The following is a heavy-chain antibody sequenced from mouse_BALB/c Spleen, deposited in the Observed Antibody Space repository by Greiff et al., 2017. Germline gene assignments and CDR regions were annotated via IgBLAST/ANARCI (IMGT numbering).Heavy chain of an antibody. CDR3: ARRANWFAY. V-gene: IGHV1-7*01. J-gene: IGHJ3*01. CDR1: GYTFTSYW. Sequence: QVQLKESGAELAKPGASVKMSCKASGYTFTSYWMHWVKQRPGQGLEWIGYINPSTGYTEYNQKFKDKATLTADKSSSTAYMQLSSLTSEDSAVYYCARRANWFAYWGQGTLVTVSA. CDR2: INPSTGYT. D-gene: IGHD3-1*01.